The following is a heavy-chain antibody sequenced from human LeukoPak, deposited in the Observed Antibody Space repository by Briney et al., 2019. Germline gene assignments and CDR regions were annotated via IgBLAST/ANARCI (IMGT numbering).Heavy chain of an antibody. CDR1: GFTFGDYA. V-gene: IGHV3-49*03. CDR3: TRGGGLESDY. D-gene: IGHD5-12*01. Sequence: SLRLSCTASGFTFGDYARSWLRQAPGKGLEWLGFIRSKAYGGTTEYAASVKGRSTISRDDSKSIAYLQMNCLKTEDTAVYYCTRGGGLESDYWGQGTLVTVSS. J-gene: IGHJ4*02. CDR2: IRSKAYGGTT.